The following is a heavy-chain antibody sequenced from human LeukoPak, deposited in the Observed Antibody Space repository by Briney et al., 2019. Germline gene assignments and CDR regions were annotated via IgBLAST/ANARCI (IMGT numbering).Heavy chain of an antibody. D-gene: IGHD2-21*02. V-gene: IGHV3-23*01. CDR2: ISGSGGNT. J-gene: IGHJ4*02. CDR3: AKSPFLSDPYYFDY. Sequence: PGGSLRLSCAASGFTFSSYAMSWVRQAPGKGLEWVPVISGSGGNTYYADSVKGRFTISRDNSKNTLYLQMNSLRAEDTAVYYCAKSPFLSDPYYFDYWGQGTLVTVSS. CDR1: GFTFSSYA.